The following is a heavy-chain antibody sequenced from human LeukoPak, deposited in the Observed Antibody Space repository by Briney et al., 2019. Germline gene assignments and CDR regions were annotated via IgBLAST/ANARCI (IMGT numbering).Heavy chain of an antibody. CDR2: ISPNTGTT. CDR1: GYTLVSYG. CDR3: ARETYFYDTSGLNLWYFDL. D-gene: IGHD3-22*01. Sequence: ASVKVSCKASGYTLVSYGISWVRQAPAQGLEWMGWISPNTGTTYYEQKLQGRVTMTRDTSTSTAYMELRSLRSDDTAVYYCARETYFYDTSGLNLWYFDLWGRGTLVTVSP. J-gene: IGHJ2*01. V-gene: IGHV1-18*01.